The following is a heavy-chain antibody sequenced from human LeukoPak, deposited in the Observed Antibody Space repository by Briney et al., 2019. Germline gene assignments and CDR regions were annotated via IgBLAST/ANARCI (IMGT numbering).Heavy chain of an antibody. CDR3: ARGWNYFDY. CDR1: GFKFSNNA. Sequence: GGSLRLSCAVSGFKFSNNAMDRVRQAPGKGLEWVAVISYDGNNKYYADSVKGRFTISRDNSKNTLYLQMSSLRPEDSAVYYCARGWNYFDYWGQGTLVTVSS. CDR2: ISYDGNNK. V-gene: IGHV3-30-3*01. D-gene: IGHD1-1*01. J-gene: IGHJ4*02.